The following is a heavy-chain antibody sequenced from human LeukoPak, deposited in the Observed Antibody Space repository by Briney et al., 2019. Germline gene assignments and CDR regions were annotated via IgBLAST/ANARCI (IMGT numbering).Heavy chain of an antibody. CDR2: INHSGST. J-gene: IGHJ5*02. V-gene: IGHV4-34*01. CDR3: ARAWFDP. Sequence: SETLSLTCAVYGGSFSGYYWSWIRQPPGKGLEWIGEINHSGSTNYNPSLKSRVTISVDTSKNQFSLKLSSVTAADTAVYYCARAWFDPWGQGTLVTVSS. CDR1: GGSFSGYY.